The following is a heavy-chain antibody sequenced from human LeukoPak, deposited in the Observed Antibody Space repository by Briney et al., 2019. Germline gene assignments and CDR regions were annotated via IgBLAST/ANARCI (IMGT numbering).Heavy chain of an antibody. Sequence: GGSLRLSCAASGFTFSSYSMNWVRQAPGKGLEWVSAISGSGGSTYYADSVKGRLTISRNNSKNTLYLQMNSLRAEDTAVYYCAKTIRGPMVRGVIFDYWGQGTLVTVSS. V-gene: IGHV3-23*01. D-gene: IGHD3-10*01. J-gene: IGHJ4*02. CDR1: GFTFSSYS. CDR3: AKTIRGPMVRGVIFDY. CDR2: ISGSGGST.